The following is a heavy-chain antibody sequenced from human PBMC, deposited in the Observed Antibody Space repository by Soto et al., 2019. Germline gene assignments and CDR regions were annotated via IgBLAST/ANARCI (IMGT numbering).Heavy chain of an antibody. D-gene: IGHD2-2*01. J-gene: IGHJ5*02. CDR1: GGSISSRGYY. V-gene: IGHV4-39*01. Sequence: QLQLQESGPGLVKPSETLSLTCTVSGGSISSRGYYWGWIRQPPGKGLEWIGTIYYSGSTYYNPPLKSRVPIPAHTSKNQSSLQLSSVTAADPAVYYCATSNWFDPWGQGTLVTVSS. CDR2: IYYSGST. CDR3: ATSNWFDP.